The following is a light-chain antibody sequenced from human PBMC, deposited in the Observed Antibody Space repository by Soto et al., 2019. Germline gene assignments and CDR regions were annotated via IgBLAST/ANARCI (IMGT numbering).Light chain of an antibody. V-gene: IGKV1-5*03. CDR2: KGS. CDR1: ESISSW. J-gene: IGKJ1*01. CDR3: QQYSAKWT. Sequence: DIQMNQSPSTLSASVGDRVTITCRASESISSWLAWLQQKPGKAPKLLIYKGSILESGVSSRFSGSESGTECTLTISSLQPDDFATYFCQQYSAKWTFGQGTKVEIK.